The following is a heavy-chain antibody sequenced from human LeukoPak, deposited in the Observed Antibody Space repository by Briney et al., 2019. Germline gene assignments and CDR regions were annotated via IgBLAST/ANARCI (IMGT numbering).Heavy chain of an antibody. D-gene: IGHD3-22*01. CDR3: AKEGSGSGYYYGEFDY. J-gene: IGHJ4*02. V-gene: IGHV3-23*01. CDR2: ISGSGGST. CDR1: GFTFSSYA. Sequence: GGSLRLSCAASGFTFSSYAMSWVRQAPGKGLEWVSAISGSGGSTYYADSAKGRFTISRDNSKNTLYLQMNSLRAEDTAVYYCAKEGSGSGYYYGEFDYWGQGTLVTVSS.